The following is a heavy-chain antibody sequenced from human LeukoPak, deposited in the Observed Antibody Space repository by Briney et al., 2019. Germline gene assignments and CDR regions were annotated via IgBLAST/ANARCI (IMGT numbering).Heavy chain of an antibody. V-gene: IGHV3-30*03. J-gene: IGHJ4*02. CDR3: ARDYDSLDY. D-gene: IGHD3-3*01. CDR2: ISYNGINK. CDR1: GFTFRSYG. Sequence: GGSLRLSCAASGFTFRSYGMHWVRQGPGKGLEWVALISYNGINKYYADSLKGRFTISRDNSKNTLYLQMNSLRAEDTAVYYCARDYDSLDYWGQGTLVTVSS.